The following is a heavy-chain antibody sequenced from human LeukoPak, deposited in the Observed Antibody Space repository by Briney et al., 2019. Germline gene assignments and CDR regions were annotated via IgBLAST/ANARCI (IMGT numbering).Heavy chain of an antibody. CDR2: ISSNGGST. J-gene: IGHJ5*02. V-gene: IGHV3-64*01. Sequence: GSLRLSCAASGFPFSSYAMHWVRQAPGKGLEYVSGISSNGGSTYYANSVKGTFTMSRDNSKNTLYLQMGSLRAEDMAVYYCARGPMVRGVITYNWFDPWGQGTLVTVSS. CDR1: GFPFSSYA. D-gene: IGHD3-10*01. CDR3: ARGPMVRGVITYNWFDP.